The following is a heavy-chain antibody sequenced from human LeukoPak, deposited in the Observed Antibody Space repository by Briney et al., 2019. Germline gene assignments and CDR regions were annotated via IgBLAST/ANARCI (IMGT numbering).Heavy chain of an antibody. J-gene: IGHJ5*02. CDR1: GYTLTELS. CDR3: ARDSRYYYGSGSYYSNGQQNWFDP. V-gene: IGHV1-24*01. D-gene: IGHD3-10*01. Sequence: ASVKVSCKVSGYTLTELSMHWVRQAPGKGLEWMGGFDPEDGETIYAQKFQGRVTMTEDTSTDTAYMELSSLRSEDTAVYYCARDSRYYYGSGSYYSNGQQNWFDPWGQGTLVTVSS. CDR2: FDPEDGET.